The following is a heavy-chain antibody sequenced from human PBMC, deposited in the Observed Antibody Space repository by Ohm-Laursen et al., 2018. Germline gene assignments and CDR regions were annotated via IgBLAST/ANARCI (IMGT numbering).Heavy chain of an antibody. CDR2: IKQDGSEK. J-gene: IGHJ4*02. CDR1: GFTFTSFW. D-gene: IGHD2-15*01. Sequence: SLRLSCAASGFTFTSFWISWVRQAPGKGLEWVANIKQDGSEKYYVDSVKGRFSISRDNAKNSLYLQMNSLRAEDTAVYYCARGSGEYVYYWGQGTLVTVSS. V-gene: IGHV3-7*01. CDR3: ARGSGEYVYY.